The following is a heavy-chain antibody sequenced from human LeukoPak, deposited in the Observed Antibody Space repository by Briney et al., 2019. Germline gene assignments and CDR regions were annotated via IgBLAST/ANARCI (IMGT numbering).Heavy chain of an antibody. CDR1: GYTFTGYY. CDR3: ARTDYYDTSGHFAS. J-gene: IGHJ4*02. V-gene: IGHV1-2*06. CDR2: INPNSGGT. D-gene: IGHD3-22*01. Sequence: GASVKVSCKASGYTFTGYYMHWVRQAPGQGLEWMGRINPNSGGTDYAQKFQGRVTMTRDTSISTAYMELSRLRSDDTAVYYCARTDYYDTSGHFASWGQGTLVTVSS.